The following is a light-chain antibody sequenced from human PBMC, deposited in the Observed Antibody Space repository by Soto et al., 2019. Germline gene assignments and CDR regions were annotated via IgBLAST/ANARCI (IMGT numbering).Light chain of an antibody. CDR1: SSDVGATDY. Sequence: QLVLTQPPSASGSLGQSVAISCTGTSSDVGATDYVSWYQHHSGKAPKLLLYEVNKRPSGVPDRFSGSKSGNTASLTVSVLQADDEADYYCISHAGTSNVLGTGTKVTVL. V-gene: IGLV2-8*01. CDR3: ISHAGTSNV. J-gene: IGLJ1*01. CDR2: EVN.